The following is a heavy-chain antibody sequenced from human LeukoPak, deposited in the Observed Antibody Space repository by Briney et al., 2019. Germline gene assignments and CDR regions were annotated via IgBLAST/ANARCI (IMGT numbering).Heavy chain of an antibody. D-gene: IGHD4-17*01. J-gene: IGHJ4*02. CDR2: VSAYNGNT. CDR1: GYTFTNYC. CDR3: ARDRDYGDYNTQDLFVY. V-gene: IGHV1-18*01. Sequence: ASVTVSCKASGYTFTNYCISWVRQAPPQGIEWVGLVSAYNGNTNYAQKLQGRGTMTTDTSKSTAYMELRSLRSDDTAVYYCARDRDYGDYNTQDLFVYWGQGTLVTVSS.